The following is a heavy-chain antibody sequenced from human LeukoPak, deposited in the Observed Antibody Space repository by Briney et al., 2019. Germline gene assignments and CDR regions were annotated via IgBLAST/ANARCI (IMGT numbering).Heavy chain of an antibody. Sequence: SETLSLTCAVYGGSFSGYYWSWIRQPPGKGLEWIGEINHSGSTNYNPSLKSRVTISVDTSKNQFSLKLSSVTAADTAVYYCARRSIAVAGTLLAFDIWGQGTMVTVSS. V-gene: IGHV4-34*01. J-gene: IGHJ3*02. CDR1: GGSFSGYY. D-gene: IGHD6-19*01. CDR3: ARRSIAVAGTLLAFDI. CDR2: INHSGST.